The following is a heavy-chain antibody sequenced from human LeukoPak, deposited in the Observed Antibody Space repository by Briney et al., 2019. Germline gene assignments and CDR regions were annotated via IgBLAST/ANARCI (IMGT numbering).Heavy chain of an antibody. V-gene: IGHV4-59*01. D-gene: IGHD3-16*02. CDR3: ARGGDYDYVWGSYRSHFDY. CDR1: GGXISSYY. Sequence: SETLSLTCTVSGGXISSYYCSWIRQPPGKGLEWIGYIYYSGSTNYNPSLKSRVTISVDTSKNQFSLKLSSVTAADTAVYYCARGGDYDYVWGSYRSHFDYWGQGTLVTVSS. CDR2: IYYSGST. J-gene: IGHJ4*02.